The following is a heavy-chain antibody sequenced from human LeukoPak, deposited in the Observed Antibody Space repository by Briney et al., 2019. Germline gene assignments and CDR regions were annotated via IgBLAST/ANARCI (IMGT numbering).Heavy chain of an antibody. Sequence: SETLSLTCAVYGGSFSGYYWSWIRQPPGKGLGWIGEINHSGSTNYNPSLKSRVTISVDTSKNQFSLKLSSLTAADTAVYYCARGRIAVAGAYLYWGQGTLVTVSS. V-gene: IGHV4-34*01. D-gene: IGHD6-19*01. J-gene: IGHJ4*02. CDR1: GGSFSGYY. CDR3: ARGRIAVAGAYLY. CDR2: INHSGST.